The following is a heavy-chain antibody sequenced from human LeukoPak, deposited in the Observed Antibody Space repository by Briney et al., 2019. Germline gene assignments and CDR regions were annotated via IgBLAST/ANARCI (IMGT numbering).Heavy chain of an antibody. V-gene: IGHV3-21*01. J-gene: IGHJ2*01. Sequence: GGSLSLSCTTSESTFSSFPMSGVRQAAGRGVEWISPITSSGILIYYAASLNRRFTFSRDNSNNSLYVQMNSLRAEDTALYYCAKIGVSGQWYFDLWGRGTLVTVSS. D-gene: IGHD5/OR15-5a*01. CDR2: ITSSGILI. CDR3: AKIGVSGQWYFDL. CDR1: ESTFSSFP.